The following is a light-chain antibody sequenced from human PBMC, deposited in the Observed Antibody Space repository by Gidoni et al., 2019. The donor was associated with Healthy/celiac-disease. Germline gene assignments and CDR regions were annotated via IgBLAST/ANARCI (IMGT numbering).Light chain of an antibody. CDR1: QSLLHSNGYNY. J-gene: IGKJ1*01. V-gene: IGKV2-28*01. Sequence: IVMTQSPLSLPVTPGEPASISCRPSQSLLHSNGYNYLDWYLQKPGQSAQLLIYLGSNRASGVPDRFSGSGSGTDLTLKISRVEAEDVGVYYCMQAQQTQWTFGQGTKVEIK. CDR2: LGS. CDR3: MQAQQTQWT.